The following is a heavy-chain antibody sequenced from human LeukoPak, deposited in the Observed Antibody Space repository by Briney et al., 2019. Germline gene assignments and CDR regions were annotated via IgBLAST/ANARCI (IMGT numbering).Heavy chain of an antibody. J-gene: IGHJ5*02. CDR1: GYTFTGYY. CDR3: ARDRSSIVATITGGWFDP. D-gene: IGHD5-12*01. Sequence: ASVKVSCKASGYTFTGYYMHWVRQAPGQGLEWMGWINPNSGGTNYAQKFQGRVTMTRDTSISTAYMELSRLRSDDTAVYYCARDRSSIVATITGGWFDPWAREPWSPSPQ. CDR2: INPNSGGT. V-gene: IGHV1-2*02.